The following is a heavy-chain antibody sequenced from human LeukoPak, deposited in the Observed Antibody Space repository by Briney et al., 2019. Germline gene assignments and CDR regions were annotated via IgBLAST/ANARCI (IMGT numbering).Heavy chain of an antibody. D-gene: IGHD3-22*01. CDR2: ISGSGGST. J-gene: IGHJ3*02. CDR1: GFIFSSHG. V-gene: IGHV3-23*01. CDR3: AKDRTYYYDSSAYSPGDAFDI. Sequence: GGSLRLSCAASGFIFSSHGMNWVRQAPGKGLEWVSAISGSGGSTYYADSVKGRFTISRDNSKNTLYLQMDSLRAEDTAVYYCAKDRTYYYDSSAYSPGDAFDIWGQGTMVTVSS.